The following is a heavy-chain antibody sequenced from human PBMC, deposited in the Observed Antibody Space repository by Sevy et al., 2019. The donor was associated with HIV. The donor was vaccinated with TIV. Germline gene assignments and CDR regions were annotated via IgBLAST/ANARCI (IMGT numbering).Heavy chain of an antibody. Sequence: QLGGSRKLSMVILGFPLSSYERNWFRQAPGKGLEGVSHISNSGSIIYYEDSVKGRFTISRDNAKNSLYLQMNSLRAEDTAVYYCAREDGSRQYFQYWGQGTLVTVSS. V-gene: IGHV3-48*03. J-gene: IGHJ1*01. D-gene: IGHD6-13*01. CDR3: AREDGSRQYFQY. CDR2: ISNSGSII. CDR1: GFPLSSYE.